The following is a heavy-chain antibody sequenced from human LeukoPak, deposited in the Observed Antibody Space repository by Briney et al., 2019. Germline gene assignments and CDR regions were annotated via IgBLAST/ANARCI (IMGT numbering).Heavy chain of an antibody. CDR1: GGSISSGGYS. J-gene: IGHJ6*04. CDR2: IYHSGST. CDR3: AGANKGGSGTPQMDV. Sequence: NPSETLSLTCAVSGGSISSGGYSWSWIRQPPGKGLEWIGYIYHSGSTYYNPSLKSRVTISVDRSKNQFSLELSSVTAADTAVYYCAGANKGGSGTPQMDVWGKGTTVTVSS. V-gene: IGHV4-30-2*01. D-gene: IGHD3-10*01.